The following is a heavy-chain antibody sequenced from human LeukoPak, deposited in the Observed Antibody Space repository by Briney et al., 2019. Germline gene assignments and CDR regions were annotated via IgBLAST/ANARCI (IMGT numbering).Heavy chain of an antibody. V-gene: IGHV3-23*01. CDR2: ISGSGGST. CDR1: GFTFSSYA. D-gene: IGHD6-19*01. CDR3: AKGGRAVAGPY. Sequence: QPGGSLRPSCAASGFTFSSYAMSWVRPAPGKGLEWGSGISGSGGSTYYADSVKGRFTISRDNYKNTMYLQMNSLGAEDTAVYYCAKGGRAVAGPYWGQGTLVTVSS. J-gene: IGHJ4*02.